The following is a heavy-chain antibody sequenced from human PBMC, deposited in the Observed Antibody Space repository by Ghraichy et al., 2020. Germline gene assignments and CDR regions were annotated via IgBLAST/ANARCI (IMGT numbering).Heavy chain of an antibody. Sequence: GGSLRLSCAASGFTFSSYSMNWVRQAPGKGLEWVSSMSSSSSYIYYADSVKGRFTISRDNAKNSLYLQMNSLRAEDTAVYYCARDVFGYCSSTSCCPLGAYCCPGTLVTVSS. CDR1: GFTFSSYS. CDR2: MSSSSSYI. CDR3: ARDVFGYCSSTSCCPLGAY. V-gene: IGHV3-21*01. J-gene: IGHJ4*02. D-gene: IGHD2-2*01.